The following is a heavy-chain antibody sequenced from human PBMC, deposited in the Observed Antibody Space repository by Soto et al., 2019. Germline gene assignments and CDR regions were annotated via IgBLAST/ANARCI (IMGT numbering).Heavy chain of an antibody. D-gene: IGHD3-10*01. CDR2: ISSSGSTI. V-gene: IGHV3-11*01. J-gene: IGHJ4*02. Sequence: PGGSLRLSCAASGFTFSDYYMSWIRQAPGKGLEWASYISSSGSTIYYADSVKGRFTISRDNAKNSLYLQMNSLRAEDTAVYYCARDLAPPGSRTFLFDYWRQGTLVTVSS. CDR1: GFTFSDYY. CDR3: ARDLAPPGSRTFLFDY.